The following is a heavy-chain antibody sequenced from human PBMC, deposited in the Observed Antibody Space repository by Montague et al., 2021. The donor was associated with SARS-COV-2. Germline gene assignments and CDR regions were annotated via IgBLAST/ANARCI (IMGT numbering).Heavy chain of an antibody. J-gene: IGHJ4*02. CDR1: GDSVSSNSAT. V-gene: IGHV6-1*01. Sequence: CAISGDSVSSNSATWNWIRQSPSRGLKWLGRTYYRSMWKSDYARSVKSRIAINPDTSKNQFSLQLSSVTPEDTALYYCVRGIEAAGSYDYWGQGTLVTVSS. CDR2: TYYRSMWKS. CDR3: VRGIEAAGSYDY. D-gene: IGHD6-13*01.